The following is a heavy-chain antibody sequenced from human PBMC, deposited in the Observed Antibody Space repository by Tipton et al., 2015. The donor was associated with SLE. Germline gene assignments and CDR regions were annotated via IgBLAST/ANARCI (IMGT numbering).Heavy chain of an antibody. CDR3: ARWTPTFDY. CDR2: INHSGST. J-gene: IGHJ4*02. CDR1: GDSISSYY. Sequence: TLSLTCTVSGDSISSYYWSWIRQPPGKGLEWIGEINHSGSTNYNPSLKSRVLISVDTSKNQFSLKLSSVTAADTAVYYCARWTPTFDYWGQGTLVTVSS. D-gene: IGHD3/OR15-3a*01. V-gene: IGHV4-34*01.